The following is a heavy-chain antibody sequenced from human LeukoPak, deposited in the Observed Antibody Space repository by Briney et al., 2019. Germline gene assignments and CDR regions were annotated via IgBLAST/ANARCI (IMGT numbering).Heavy chain of an antibody. Sequence: SETLSLTCTVSGSSISSTFYWVWIRQPPGKGLEWIGSIYHSGNNYYNPSLKNRVTMSVDTSKNQFSLHLTSVTAADTAVYYCARGYSSSWFYFDSWGQGTLVTVSS. CDR3: ARGYSSSWFYFDS. D-gene: IGHD6-13*01. V-gene: IGHV4-38-2*02. CDR1: GSSISSTFY. J-gene: IGHJ4*02. CDR2: IYHSGNN.